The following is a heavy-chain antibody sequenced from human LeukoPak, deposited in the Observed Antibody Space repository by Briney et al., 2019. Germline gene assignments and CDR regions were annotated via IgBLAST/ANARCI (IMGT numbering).Heavy chain of an antibody. V-gene: IGHV3-74*01. CDR3: AKEGYYGSGRYFNWFDP. CDR1: GFTFSSYW. D-gene: IGHD3-10*01. J-gene: IGHJ5*02. CDR2: INSDGSST. Sequence: GGSLRLSCADSGFTFSSYWMHWVRHAPGKGLVWVSRINSDGSSTSYADSVKGRFTISRDNAKNTLYLQMNSLRVEDTAVYYCAKEGYYGSGRYFNWFDPWGQGNLVTVSS.